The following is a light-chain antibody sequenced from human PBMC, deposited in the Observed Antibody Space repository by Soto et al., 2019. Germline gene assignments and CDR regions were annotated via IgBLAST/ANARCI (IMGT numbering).Light chain of an antibody. CDR2: AAS. V-gene: IGKV1-39*01. Sequence: IHMTRSPSSRSASVADGGKSAGRASQSISSYLNWYQQKPGKAPKLLIYAASSLQSGVPSRFSGSGSGTDFTLTISSLQPEDVATYYCQKYNSGPRTFGHGTKVDIK. J-gene: IGKJ1*01. CDR3: QKYNSGPRT. CDR1: QSISSY.